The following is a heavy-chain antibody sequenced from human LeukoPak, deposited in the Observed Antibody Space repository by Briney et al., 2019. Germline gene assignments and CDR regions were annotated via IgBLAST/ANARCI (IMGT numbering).Heavy chain of an antibody. CDR2: IIPILGTA. J-gene: IGHJ4*02. Sequence: ASVKVSCKASGGTFSSYAISWVRQAPGQGLEWMRGIIPILGTANYAQKFQGRVTVTEDTSTGTAYMELSSLRSEDTAVYYCATGHMVRGVFDYWGQGTLVTVSS. V-gene: IGHV1-69*10. D-gene: IGHD3-10*01. CDR3: ATGHMVRGVFDY. CDR1: GGTFSSYA.